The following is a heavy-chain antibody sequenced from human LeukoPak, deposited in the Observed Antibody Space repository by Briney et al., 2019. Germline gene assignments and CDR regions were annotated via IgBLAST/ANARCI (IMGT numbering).Heavy chain of an antibody. D-gene: IGHD3-22*01. CDR2: MNPNSGNT. CDR3: ARDFHGEGSGYNWFDP. Sequence: GASVKVSCMASGYTFTSYDISWVRQATGQGLEWMGWMNPNSGNTGYAQKFQGRVTMTRNTSISTAYMELSSLRSEDTAVYYCARDFHGEGSGYNWFDPWGQGTLVTVSS. CDR1: GYTFTSYD. J-gene: IGHJ5*02. V-gene: IGHV1-8*01.